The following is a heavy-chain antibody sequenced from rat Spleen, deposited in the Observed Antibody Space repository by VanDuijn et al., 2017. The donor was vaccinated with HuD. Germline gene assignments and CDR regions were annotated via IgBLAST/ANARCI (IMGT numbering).Heavy chain of an antibody. CDR3: VKDMSYYDGYYHPFDY. Sequence: EVQLVESGGGLVQTGRSLKLSCAASGFTYSKYVMAWVRQAPTRGLEWVASISIGGGNTYYRDSVMGRFTISRDNAKNTLYLKMDSLRSEDTATYYCVKDMSYYDGYYHPFDYWGQGVMVTVSS. V-gene: IGHV5S13*01. J-gene: IGHJ2*01. CDR1: GFTYSKYV. D-gene: IGHD1-12*03. CDR2: ISIGGGNT.